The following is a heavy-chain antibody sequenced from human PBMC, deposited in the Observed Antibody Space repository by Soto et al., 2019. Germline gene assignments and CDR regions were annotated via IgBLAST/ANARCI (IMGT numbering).Heavy chain of an antibody. J-gene: IGHJ4*02. V-gene: IGHV3-23*01. Sequence: PGGSLRLSCAASGFTFSSYAMSWVRQAPGKGLEWVSAISGSGGSTYYADSVKGRFTISRDNSKNTLYLQMNSLRAEDTAVYYCAKSMVRGVIRTGPLVYWGQGTLVTVSS. D-gene: IGHD3-10*01. CDR3: AKSMVRGVIRTGPLVY. CDR2: ISGSGGST. CDR1: GFTFSSYA.